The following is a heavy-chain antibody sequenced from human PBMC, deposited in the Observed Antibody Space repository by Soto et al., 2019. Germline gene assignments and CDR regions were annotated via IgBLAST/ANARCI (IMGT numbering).Heavy chain of an antibody. J-gene: IGHJ6*02. V-gene: IGHV1-2*02. CDR3: ARGGSSPNYDGMDV. Sequence: WTFPEYYINWVQQTPGQELEWMRWINPNSGGTNYAQKFQGRVTMTRDTSISTAYMELSRLRSDDTAVYYCARGGSSPNYDGMDVWGQGTTVTVSS. D-gene: IGHD2-15*01. CDR1: WTFPEYY. CDR2: INPNSGGT.